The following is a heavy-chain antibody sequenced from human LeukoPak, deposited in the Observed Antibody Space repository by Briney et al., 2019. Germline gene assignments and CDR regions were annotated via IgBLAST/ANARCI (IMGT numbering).Heavy chain of an antibody. J-gene: IGHJ4*02. D-gene: IGHD3-9*01. CDR2: INPNSGGT. CDR3: ARAGYDILTGHPSLIYYFDY. Sequence: ASVKVSCKASGYTFTSYGISWVRQAPGQGLEWMGWINPNSGGTNYAQKFQGRVTMTRDTSISTAYMELSRLRSDDTAVYYCARAGYDILTGHPSLIYYFDYWGQGTLVTVSS. CDR1: GYTFTSYG. V-gene: IGHV1-2*02.